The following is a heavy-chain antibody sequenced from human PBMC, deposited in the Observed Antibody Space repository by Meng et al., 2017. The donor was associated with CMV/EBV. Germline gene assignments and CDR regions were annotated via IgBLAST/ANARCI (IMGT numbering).Heavy chain of an antibody. D-gene: IGHD3-16*01. CDR2: TNSDGSST. CDR3: ARDQGGAFDI. CDR1: GFTFSSYW. J-gene: IGHJ3*02. Sequence: GESLKISCAASGFTFSSYWMHWVRQVPGKGLVWVSHTNSDGSSTSYADSVKGRFTISRDNAKNTLHLQMNSLRAEDTAVYYCARDQGGAFDIWGQGTMVTVSS. V-gene: IGHV3-74*01.